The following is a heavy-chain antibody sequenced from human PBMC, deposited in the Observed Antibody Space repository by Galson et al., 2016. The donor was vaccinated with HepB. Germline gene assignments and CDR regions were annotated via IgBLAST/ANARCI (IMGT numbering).Heavy chain of an antibody. CDR2: VNHRGTT. CDR1: GESLSGYF. CDR3: ARDGFPGFGSFFDY. D-gene: IGHD3-10*01. Sequence: ETLSLTCTVSGESLSGYFWSWIRQPPGKGLEWIGEVNHRGTTNYDPSLESRVTISADTSKNQFSPNLSSVTAADTAVYFCARDGFPGFGSFFDYWGHGALVTVSS. V-gene: IGHV4-34*01. J-gene: IGHJ4*01.